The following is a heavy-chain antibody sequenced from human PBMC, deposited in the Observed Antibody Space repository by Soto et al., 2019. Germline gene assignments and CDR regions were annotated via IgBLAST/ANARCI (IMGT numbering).Heavy chain of an antibody. CDR1: GGSTSSVDYY. V-gene: IGHV4-30-4*01. D-gene: IGHD5-12*01. CDR2: IYYSGIT. Sequence: QVQLQESGPGLVKPSETLSLTCTVSGGSTSSVDYYWSWIRQPPGKGLEWIGYIYYSGITYYNPSLKNRLTISQDTSKNQFSLKLRSVTAADTTVYYCARQYGGYEYYFDYWGQGTLVTVSS. CDR3: ARQYGGYEYYFDY. J-gene: IGHJ4*02.